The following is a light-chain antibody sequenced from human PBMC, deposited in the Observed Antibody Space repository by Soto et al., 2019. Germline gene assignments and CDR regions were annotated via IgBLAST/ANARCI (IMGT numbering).Light chain of an antibody. CDR1: SSNIGSNY. Sequence: QSVLTQPPSVSGTPGQTVSISCSGRSSNIGSNYVYWYQQLPGTAPRLLMYRADQRPSGVPDRFSGSKSGTSASLAIGGLRSEDEADYYCAAWDDTLSGVVFGGGTKVTVL. V-gene: IGLV1-47*01. J-gene: IGLJ2*01. CDR3: AAWDDTLSGVV. CDR2: RAD.